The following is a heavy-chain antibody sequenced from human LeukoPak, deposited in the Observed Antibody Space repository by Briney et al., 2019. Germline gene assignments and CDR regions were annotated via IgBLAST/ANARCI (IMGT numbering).Heavy chain of an antibody. Sequence: GGSLRLSCAATGLSVSSNFMSWVRQAPGKGLEWVSGISWNSGSIGYADSVKGRFTISRDNAKNSLYLQMNSLRAEDTALYYCAKDISGSGSYYLDYWGQGTLVTVSS. J-gene: IGHJ4*02. CDR2: ISWNSGSI. D-gene: IGHD3-10*01. CDR1: GLSVSSNF. CDR3: AKDISGSGSYYLDY. V-gene: IGHV3-9*01.